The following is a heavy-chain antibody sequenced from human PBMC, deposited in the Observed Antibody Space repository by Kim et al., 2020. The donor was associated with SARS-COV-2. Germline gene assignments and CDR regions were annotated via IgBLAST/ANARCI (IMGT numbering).Heavy chain of an antibody. CDR2: IRQSGGNT. J-gene: IGHJ1*01. CDR3: AKVTSGSSGWFEYFQR. D-gene: IGHD6-19*01. V-gene: IGHV3-23*01. Sequence: GGSLRLSCAASGLTFNSYAMSWVRQAPGKGLEWVSGIRQSGGNTEYADSVKGRFSISRDNSKNTLYLQMNRLRAEDTAVYYCAKVTSGSSGWFEYFQRWGQGTLVTVSS. CDR1: GLTFNSYA.